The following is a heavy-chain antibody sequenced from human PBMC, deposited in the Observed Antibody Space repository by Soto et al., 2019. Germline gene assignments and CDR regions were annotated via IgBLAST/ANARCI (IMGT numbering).Heavy chain of an antibody. CDR2: IWYDGSNT. J-gene: IGHJ4*02. CDR1: GFTFSTYG. D-gene: IGHD6-19*01. Sequence: GGSLRLSCAASGFTFSTYGMHWVRQAPGRGLEWVAVIWYDGSNTYYADSVKGRFAISRDNSKNTLYLQMNSLRPEDTAVYYCAKDREQWLTRALDYWGQGTLVTVSS. V-gene: IGHV3-33*03. CDR3: AKDREQWLTRALDY.